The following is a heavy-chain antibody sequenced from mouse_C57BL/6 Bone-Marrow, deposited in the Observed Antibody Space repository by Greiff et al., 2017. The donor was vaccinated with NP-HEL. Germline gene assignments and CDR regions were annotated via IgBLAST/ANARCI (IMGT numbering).Heavy chain of an antibody. V-gene: IGHV1-15*01. CDR2: IDPETGGT. Sequence: GAIDPETGGTAYNQKFKGKAILTADKSSSTAYMELRSLTSEDSAVYYCTRRTLYYFDYWGQGTTLTVSS. CDR3: TRRTLYYFDY. J-gene: IGHJ2*01.